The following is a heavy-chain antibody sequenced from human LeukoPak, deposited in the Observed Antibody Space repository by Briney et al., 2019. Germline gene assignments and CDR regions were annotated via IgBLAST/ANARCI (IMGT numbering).Heavy chain of an antibody. CDR1: GFTFSSYG. D-gene: IGHD1-26*01. V-gene: IGHV3-33*08. CDR2: IWYDGSNK. J-gene: IGHJ4*02. CDR3: ARDLRGNRGSLDY. Sequence: PGGSLRLSCAASGFTFSSYGMHWVRQAPGKGLEWVAVIWYDGSNKYYADSVKGRFTISRDNSKNTLYLQMNSLRAEDTAVYYCARDLRGNRGSLDYWGQGTLVTVSS.